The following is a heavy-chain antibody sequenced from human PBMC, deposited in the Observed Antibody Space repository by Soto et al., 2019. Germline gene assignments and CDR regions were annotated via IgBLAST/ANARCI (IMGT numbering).Heavy chain of an antibody. J-gene: IGHJ3*02. D-gene: IGHD4-17*01. V-gene: IGHV3-73*01. CDR2: IRSKANSYAT. CDR1: GFTFSGSA. Sequence: SVGSLRLSCAASGFTFSGSAMHWVRQASGKGLEWVGRIRSKANSYATAYAASVKGRFTISRDDSKNTAYLQMNSLKTEDTAVYYCTRRLPVTTGAYAFDIWGQGTMVTVSS. CDR3: TRRLPVTTGAYAFDI.